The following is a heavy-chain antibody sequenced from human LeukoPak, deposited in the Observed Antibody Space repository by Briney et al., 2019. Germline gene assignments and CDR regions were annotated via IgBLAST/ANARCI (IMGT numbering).Heavy chain of an antibody. CDR2: ISGSGGST. CDR3: AKDLGFAVVSRRLPDAFDI. Sequence: GGSLRLSCAASGFTFSSYAMSWVRQAPGKGLEWVSAISGSGGSTYYADSVKGRFTISRDNSKNTLYLQMNSLRAEDTAVYYCAKDLGFAVVSRRLPDAFDIWGQGAMVTVSS. CDR1: GFTFSSYA. D-gene: IGHD5-24*01. V-gene: IGHV3-23*01. J-gene: IGHJ3*02.